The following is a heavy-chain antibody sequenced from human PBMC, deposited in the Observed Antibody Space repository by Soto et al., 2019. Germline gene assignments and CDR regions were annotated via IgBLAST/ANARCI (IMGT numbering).Heavy chain of an antibody. D-gene: IGHD2-21*02. J-gene: IGHJ4*02. CDR1: GYTFTSYA. Sequence: ASVKVSCKASGYTFTSYAMHWVRQAPGQRLEWMGWINAGNGNTKYSQKFQGRVTITRDTSASTAYMELSGLRSEDTAVYYCARGYCGGDCYSPDDYWGQGTLVTVSS. V-gene: IGHV1-3*01. CDR3: ARGYCGGDCYSPDDY. CDR2: INAGNGNT.